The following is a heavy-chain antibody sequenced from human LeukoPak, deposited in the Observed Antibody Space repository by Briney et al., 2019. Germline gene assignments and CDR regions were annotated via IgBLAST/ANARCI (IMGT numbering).Heavy chain of an antibody. CDR1: GFTFSSYA. Sequence: GGSLRLSRAASGFTFSSYAMSWVRQAPGKGLEWVSAISGSGGSTYYADSVKGRFTISRDNSKNTLYLQMNSLRAEDTAVYYCAKDYYDSSGYYYPHGKVVTFDIWGQGTMVTVSS. J-gene: IGHJ3*02. CDR3: AKDYYDSSGYYYPHGKVVTFDI. V-gene: IGHV3-23*01. D-gene: IGHD3-22*01. CDR2: ISGSGGST.